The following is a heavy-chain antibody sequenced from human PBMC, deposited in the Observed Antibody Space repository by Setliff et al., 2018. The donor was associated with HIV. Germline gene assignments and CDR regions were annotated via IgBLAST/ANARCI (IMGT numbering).Heavy chain of an antibody. D-gene: IGHD3-10*01. CDR2: IYYSGSS. CDR3: ARGRGSGSPANWFDP. CDR1: GGFISSSGYY. V-gene: IGHV4-39*07. J-gene: IGHJ5*02. Sequence: ASETLSLTCTVSGGFISSSGYYWGWIRQPPGKGLEWIGIIYYSGSSYYNPSLKSRVTISVDTSKKQFSLKLSSVTAADTAVYYCARGRGSGSPANWFDPWGQGALVTVSS.